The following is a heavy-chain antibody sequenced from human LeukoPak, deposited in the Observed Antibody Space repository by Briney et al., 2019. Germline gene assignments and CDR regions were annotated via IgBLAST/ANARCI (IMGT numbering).Heavy chain of an antibody. D-gene: IGHD2-8*01. CDR1: GGSISSGSYY. CDR2: IYTGGST. CDR3: AREEKYCTYGVCYPRYYYYYMDV. Sequence: PSETLSLTCTVSGGSISSGSYYWRWTRQPAGKGLEWIGRIYTGGSTNYNPSLKSRVTISVDTSKNQFSLKLSSVTAADTAVYYCAREEKYCTYGVCYPRYYYYYMDVWGKGTTVTVSS. V-gene: IGHV4-61*02. J-gene: IGHJ6*03.